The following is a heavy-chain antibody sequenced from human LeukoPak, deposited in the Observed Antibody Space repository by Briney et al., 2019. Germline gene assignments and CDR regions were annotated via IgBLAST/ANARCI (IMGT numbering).Heavy chain of an antibody. CDR2: ISSSSSYI. V-gene: IGHV3-21*01. J-gene: IGHJ4*02. CDR3: ARDGAGGSYDY. D-gene: IGHD5-12*01. CDR1: GFTFSSYW. Sequence: PGGSLRLSCAASGFTFSSYWMSWVRQAPGKGLEWVSSISSSSSYIYYADSVKGRFTISRDNAKNSLYLQMNSLRAEDTAVYYCARDGAGGSYDYWGQGTLVTVSS.